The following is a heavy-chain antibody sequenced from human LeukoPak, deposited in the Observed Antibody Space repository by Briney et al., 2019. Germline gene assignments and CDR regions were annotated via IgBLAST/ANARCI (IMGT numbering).Heavy chain of an antibody. CDR1: GGSFSNYY. CDR3: ARGLEDRISIFGVVKFYYFDF. CDR2: IDHSGSS. J-gene: IGHJ4*02. Sequence: SETLSLTCAVYGGSFSNYYWTWIRQPPGKGLEWIGEIDHSGSSHYNPSLKSRVTISVDTSKNQLSLKLSSVTAADAAVYYCARGLEDRISIFGVVKFYYFDFWGQGTLVTVSS. D-gene: IGHD3-3*01. V-gene: IGHV4-34*01.